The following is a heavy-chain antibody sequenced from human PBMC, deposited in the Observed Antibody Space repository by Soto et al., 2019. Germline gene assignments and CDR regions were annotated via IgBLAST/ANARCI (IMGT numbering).Heavy chain of an antibody. CDR3: ARAYYYDSSGPFDY. Sequence: GGSLRLSCAASGFTVSSNYMSWVRQAPGKGLEWVSVIYSGGSTYYADSVKGRFTISRDNSKNTLYLQMNSLKAEDTAVYYCARAYYYDSSGPFDYWGQGTLVTVSS. CDR1: GFTVSSNY. V-gene: IGHV3-66*01. D-gene: IGHD3-22*01. J-gene: IGHJ4*02. CDR2: IYSGGST.